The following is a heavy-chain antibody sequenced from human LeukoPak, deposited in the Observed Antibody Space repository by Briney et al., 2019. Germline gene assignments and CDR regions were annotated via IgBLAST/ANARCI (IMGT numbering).Heavy chain of an antibody. V-gene: IGHV4-4*07. CDR2: IYTSGRT. CDR1: GGSISSYY. J-gene: IGHJ4*02. D-gene: IGHD3-3*01. Sequence: SETLSLTCTVSGGSISSYYWSWIRQPAEKGLEWIGRIYTSGRTNYNPSLKSRVTMSVDTSKNQFSLKLSSVTAADTAVYYCAKDSGSGYFYYFDYWGQGTLVTVSS. CDR3: AKDSGSGYFYYFDY.